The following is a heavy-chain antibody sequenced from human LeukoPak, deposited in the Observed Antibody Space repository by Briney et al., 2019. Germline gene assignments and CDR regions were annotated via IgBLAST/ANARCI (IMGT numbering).Heavy chain of an antibody. Sequence: PSETLSLTCTASGGSISSYYWSWIRQPPGKGLEWIGYIYYSGSINYNPSLKSRVTISVDTSKNQFSLKLSSVTAADTAVYYCARFSGSYYEIDYWGQGTLVTVSS. D-gene: IGHD1-26*01. J-gene: IGHJ4*02. CDR2: IYYSGSI. CDR3: ARFSGSYYEIDY. V-gene: IGHV4-59*08. CDR1: GGSISSYY.